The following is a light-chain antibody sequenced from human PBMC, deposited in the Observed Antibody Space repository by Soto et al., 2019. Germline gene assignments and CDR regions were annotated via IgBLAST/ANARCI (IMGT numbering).Light chain of an antibody. CDR2: GAS. Sequence: EIVMTQSPATLSVSPGERATLSCRASQSVSSNLARYQQKPGQAPRLLIYGASTRATGIPARFSGSGSGTDFTLTISSLQSEDFAVYYCQQYNNWPFTFGPGTKVDIK. V-gene: IGKV3-15*01. J-gene: IGKJ3*01. CDR3: QQYNNWPFT. CDR1: QSVSSN.